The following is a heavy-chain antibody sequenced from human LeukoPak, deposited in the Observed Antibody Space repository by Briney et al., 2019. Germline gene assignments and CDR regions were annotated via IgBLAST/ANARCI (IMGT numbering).Heavy chain of an antibody. Sequence: PGGSLRLSCAASGFTFSSNHMSWVRQAPGKGLEWVSVIYSGGSTYYADSVKGRFTISRDNSKNTLYLQMNSLRAEDTAVYYCARVSSSWYDNWGQGTLVTVSS. CDR3: ARVSSSWYDN. CDR2: IYSGGST. V-gene: IGHV3-53*01. D-gene: IGHD6-13*01. CDR1: GFTFSSNH. J-gene: IGHJ4*02.